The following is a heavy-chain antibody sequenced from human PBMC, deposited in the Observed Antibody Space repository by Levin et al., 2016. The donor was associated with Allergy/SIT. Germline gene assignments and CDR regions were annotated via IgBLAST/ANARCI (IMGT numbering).Heavy chain of an antibody. V-gene: IGHV1-2*02. CDR3: ARAIYGSGSNYAFDI. J-gene: IGHJ3*02. Sequence: WVRQAPGQGLEWMGWINPNSGGTNYAQKFQGRVTMTRDTSISTAYMELSRLRSDDTAVYYCARAIYGSGSNYAFDIWGQGTMVTVSS. D-gene: IGHD3-10*01. CDR2: INPNSGGT.